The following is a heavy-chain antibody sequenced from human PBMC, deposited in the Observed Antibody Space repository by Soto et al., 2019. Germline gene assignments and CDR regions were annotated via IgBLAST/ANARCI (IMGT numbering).Heavy chain of an antibody. Sequence: SETLSLTCTVSGGSISSGGYYWSWIRQHPGKGLEWIGYIYYSGSTYYNPSLKSRVTISVDTSKNQFSLKLSSVTAADTAVYYCARDPTENESSLYYYYGMDVWGQGTTVTVSS. CDR1: GGSISSGGYY. V-gene: IGHV4-31*03. D-gene: IGHD3-22*01. CDR2: IYYSGST. CDR3: ARDPTENESSLYYYYGMDV. J-gene: IGHJ6*02.